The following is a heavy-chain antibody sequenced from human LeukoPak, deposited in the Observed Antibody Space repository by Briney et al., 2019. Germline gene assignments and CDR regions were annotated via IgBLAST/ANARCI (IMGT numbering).Heavy chain of an antibody. CDR3: ASRESTYGLY. J-gene: IGHJ4*02. V-gene: IGHV4-38-2*02. D-gene: IGHD3-10*01. CDR1: GYSISSGYY. Sequence: SETLSLTCNVSGYSISSGYYWDWIRQPPGKGLEWIGGIYHSGRTYYNPSLKSRVTMSVDTSKNQYSLKVTSVTAADTAVYYCASRESTYGLYWGQGSLVTVSS. CDR2: IYHSGRT.